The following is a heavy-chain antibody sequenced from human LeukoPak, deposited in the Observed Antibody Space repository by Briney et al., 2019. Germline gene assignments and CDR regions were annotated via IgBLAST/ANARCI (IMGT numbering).Heavy chain of an antibody. J-gene: IGHJ4*02. CDR3: ARRPSVRFLEWLPNFDY. D-gene: IGHD3-3*01. CDR2: ISSSSSYI. V-gene: IGHV3-21*01. CDR1: GFTFSSYS. Sequence: GGSLRLSCAASGFTFSSYSMNWVRQAPGKGLEWVSSISSSSSYIYYADSVKGRFTISRDNSKNTLYLQMNSLRAEDTAVYYCARRPSVRFLEWLPNFDYWGQGTLVTVSS.